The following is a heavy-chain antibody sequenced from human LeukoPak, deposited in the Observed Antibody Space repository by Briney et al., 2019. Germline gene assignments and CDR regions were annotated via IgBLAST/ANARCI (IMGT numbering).Heavy chain of an antibody. CDR3: AKDRYCSSTSCYSYYYMDV. CDR2: ISRSSRHV. D-gene: IGHD2-2*01. CDR1: GFTFSDYS. V-gene: IGHV3-21*01. J-gene: IGHJ6*03. Sequence: GGSLRLSCAASGFTFSDYSMNWVRQAPGKGLEWVSSISRSSRHVYYADSLEGRFTISRDDAKNTLYPQMNSLRVEDMAVYYCAKDRYCSSTSCYSYYYMDVWGKGTTVTVSS.